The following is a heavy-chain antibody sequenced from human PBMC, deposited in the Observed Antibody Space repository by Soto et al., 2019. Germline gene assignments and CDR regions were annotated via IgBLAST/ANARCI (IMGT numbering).Heavy chain of an antibody. V-gene: IGHV3-9*01. J-gene: IGHJ4*02. D-gene: IGHD1-26*01. CDR1: GFTFDDYA. Sequence: GGSLRLSCAASGFTFDDYAMHWVLQAPGKGLEWVSGISWNSGSIGYADSVKGRFTISRDNAKNSLYLQMNSLRAEDTALYYCAKDVQGYSGSYSYYFDYWGQGTLVTVSS. CDR2: ISWNSGSI. CDR3: AKDVQGYSGSYSYYFDY.